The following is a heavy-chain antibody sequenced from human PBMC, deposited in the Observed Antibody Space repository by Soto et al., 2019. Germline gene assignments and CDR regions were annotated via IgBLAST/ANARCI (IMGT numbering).Heavy chain of an antibody. D-gene: IGHD3-10*01. V-gene: IGHV1-8*01. CDR3: ARWGRWFGELLGYYYYYMDV. CDR2: MNPNSGNT. J-gene: IGHJ6*03. Sequence: GASVKVSWKASGYTFTGYDSNWVRQASGQGLEGMGWMNPNSGNTGYAQKFQGRVTMTRNTSISTAYMELSSLRSEDTAVYYCARWGRWFGELLGYYYYYMDVWGKGTTVTVSS. CDR1: GYTFTGYD.